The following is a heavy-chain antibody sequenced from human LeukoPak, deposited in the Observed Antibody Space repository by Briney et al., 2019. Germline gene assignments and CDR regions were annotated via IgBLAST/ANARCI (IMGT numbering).Heavy chain of an antibody. CDR1: GFSFNTYS. V-gene: IGHV3-23*01. J-gene: IGHJ4*02. Sequence: PGGSLRLSCTTSGFSFNTYSMSWVRQAPGKGLEWVSAINDDTPYYTDSVKGRFTISRDNAESTLYLQMNSLRADDTAVYYCGREILEPGKTLEHWGQGTLVTVSS. D-gene: IGHD1-1*01. CDR2: INDDTP. CDR3: GREILEPGKTLEH.